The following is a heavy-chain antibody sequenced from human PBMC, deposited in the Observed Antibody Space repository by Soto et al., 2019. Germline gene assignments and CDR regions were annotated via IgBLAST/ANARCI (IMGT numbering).Heavy chain of an antibody. CDR2: INSDGSST. D-gene: IGHD3-22*01. CDR3: ARVPLYYYDSSGYLSYFDY. CDR1: GFTFSSYW. J-gene: IGHJ4*02. Sequence: WGSLRLSCAASGFTFSSYWMHWVRQAPGKGLVWVSRINSDGSSTSYADSVKGRFTISRDNAKNTLYLQMNSLRAEDTAVYYCARVPLYYYDSSGYLSYFDYWGQGTLVTVSS. V-gene: IGHV3-74*01.